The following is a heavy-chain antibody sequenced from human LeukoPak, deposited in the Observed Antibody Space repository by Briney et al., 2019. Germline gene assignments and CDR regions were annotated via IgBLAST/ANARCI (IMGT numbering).Heavy chain of an antibody. CDR2: IYYSGSN. V-gene: IGHV4-59*01. J-gene: IGHJ4*02. Sequence: SETLSLTCTVSGGSISSYYWSWIRQPPGKGLEWIGYIYYSGSNNYNPSLKSRVTISVDTSKDQFSLKLSSVTAADTAVYYCARVNGQWLVVGWGQGTLVTVSS. CDR3: ARVNGQWLVVG. D-gene: IGHD6-19*01. CDR1: GGSISSYY.